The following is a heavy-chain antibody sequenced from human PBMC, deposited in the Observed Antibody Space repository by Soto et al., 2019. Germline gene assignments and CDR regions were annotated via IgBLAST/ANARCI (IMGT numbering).Heavy chain of an antibody. CDR1: GFTFSSYS. V-gene: IGHV3-48*01. Sequence: VQLVESGGGLVQPGGSLRLSCAASGFTFSSYSMNWVRQAPGKGLEWVSYISSSSSTIYYADSVKGRFTISRDNAKNSLYLQMNSLRAEDTAVYYCARDFPYSMSSPYYFDYWGQGTLVTVSS. J-gene: IGHJ4*02. CDR3: ARDFPYSMSSPYYFDY. D-gene: IGHD4-4*01. CDR2: ISSSSSTI.